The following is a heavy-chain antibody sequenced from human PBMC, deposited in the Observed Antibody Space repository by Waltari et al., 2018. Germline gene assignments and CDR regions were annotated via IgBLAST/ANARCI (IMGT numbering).Heavy chain of an antibody. Sequence: EVQLVESGGGLVKPGESLRLSCSASGFTFKHAWMGWVRQVPGGGLEWVGRIRNRARSFTTEYAASVEGRFAISRDDSKNSLYLQMNSLKTEDTAVYYCVRDKQGGYFDYWGQGTLVTVSS. CDR1: GFTFKHAW. D-gene: IGHD3-16*01. CDR2: IRNRARSFTT. J-gene: IGHJ4*02. V-gene: IGHV3-72*01. CDR3: VRDKQGGYFDY.